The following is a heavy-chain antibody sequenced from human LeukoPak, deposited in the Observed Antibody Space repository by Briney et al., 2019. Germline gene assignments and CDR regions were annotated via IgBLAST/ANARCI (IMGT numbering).Heavy chain of an antibody. V-gene: IGHV3-33*06. Sequence: GRSLRLSCLASGFSFSNYGMHWVRQAPGKGLEWVAVIWFDGTNEDYADSVKGRFTISRDNSKNTLYLQMNSLRAEDTAVYYCAKETRVWSGIWNFDYWGQGTLVTVSS. D-gene: IGHD3-3*01. CDR2: IWFDGTNE. CDR1: GFSFSNYG. J-gene: IGHJ4*02. CDR3: AKETRVWSGIWNFDY.